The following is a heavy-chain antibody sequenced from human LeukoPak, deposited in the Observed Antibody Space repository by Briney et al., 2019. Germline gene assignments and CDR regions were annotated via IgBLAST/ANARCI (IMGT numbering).Heavy chain of an antibody. CDR3: AKDQGVVGSYDA. V-gene: IGHV3-30*02. CDR2: IQYDESLK. Sequence: GGSLRLSCEPSGFTFSRFGMNWVRQAPGKGLEWVAFIQYDESLKCYLGSVKGRFATSRDNSKNTVYLQINSLRVEDTAVYYCAKDQGVVGSYDAWGQGTLVTVSS. CDR1: GFTFSRFG. D-gene: IGHD3-10*01. J-gene: IGHJ5*02.